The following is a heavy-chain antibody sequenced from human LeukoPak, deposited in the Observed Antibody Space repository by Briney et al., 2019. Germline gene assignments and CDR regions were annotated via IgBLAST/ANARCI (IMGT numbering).Heavy chain of an antibody. V-gene: IGHV4-30-4*01. CDR2: IYYSGST. J-gene: IGHJ4*02. D-gene: IGHD5-18*01. CDR1: GGSISSGDYY. CDR3: ARGIQLRYNFDY. Sequence: PSETLSLTCTVSGGSISSGDYYWSWIRQPPGKGLEWIGYIYYSGSTYYNPSLKSRVTISVDTSKNQFSLKLSSVTAADTAVYYCARGIQLRYNFDYWGQGTLVTVSS.